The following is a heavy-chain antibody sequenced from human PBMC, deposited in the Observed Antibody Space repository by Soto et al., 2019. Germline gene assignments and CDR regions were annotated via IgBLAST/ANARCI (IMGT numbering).Heavy chain of an antibody. J-gene: IGHJ4*02. CDR3: AKDLGLTDDY. Sequence: PGGSLRLSCAASGFTFSSYGMHWVRQAPGKGLEWVAVISYDGSNKYYADSVKGRFTISRDNSKNTLYLQMNSLRAEDTAVYYCAKDLGLTDDYWGQGTLVTVSS. CDR1: GFTFSSYG. V-gene: IGHV3-30*18. CDR2: ISYDGSNK.